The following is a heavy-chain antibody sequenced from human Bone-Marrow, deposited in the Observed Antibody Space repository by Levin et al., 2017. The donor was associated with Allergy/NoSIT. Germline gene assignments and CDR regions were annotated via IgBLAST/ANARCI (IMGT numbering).Heavy chain of an antibody. V-gene: IGHV3-48*02. J-gene: IGHJ6*02. D-gene: IGHD6-13*01. CDR3: ARDCPHLSYSSTWYYYYGMDV. Sequence: GASVKVSCAASGFTFSNSSMNWVRQAPGKGLEWVSYISDSSSSIFYADSVKGRFTISRDNAKNSLSLQMNSLRDEDTAVYYCARDCPHLSYSSTWYYYYGMDVWGQGTTVTVSS. CDR2: ISDSSSSI. CDR1: GFTFSNSS.